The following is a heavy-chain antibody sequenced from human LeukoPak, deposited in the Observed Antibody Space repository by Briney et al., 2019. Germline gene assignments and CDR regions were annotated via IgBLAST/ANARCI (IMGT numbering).Heavy chain of an antibody. J-gene: IGHJ5*02. CDR1: GYTFTGYY. Sequence: ASVKVSCKASGYTFTGYYMHWVRQAPGQGLEWMGRIHPNSGDTKYAQKFQGRVTMTRDTSISTAYLELSRLTSDDTAVYYCARDEDVGDCTTTSCGWFDPWGQGTLVTVSS. CDR2: IHPNSGDT. D-gene: IGHD2-2*01. V-gene: IGHV1-2*06. CDR3: ARDEDVGDCTTTSCGWFDP.